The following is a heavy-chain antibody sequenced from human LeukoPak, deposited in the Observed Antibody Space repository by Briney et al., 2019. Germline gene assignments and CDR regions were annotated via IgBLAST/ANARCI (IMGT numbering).Heavy chain of an antibody. D-gene: IGHD3-22*01. Sequence: SETLSLTCAVYGGSFSGYYWSWIRQPPGKGLEWIGEINHSGSTNYNPSLKSRVTISVDTSKNQFSLKLSSVTAADTAVYYCARSYDSSGYHYYYYYYMDVWGKGTTVTVS. V-gene: IGHV4-34*01. CDR3: ARSYDSSGYHYYYYYYMDV. CDR1: GGSFSGYY. J-gene: IGHJ6*03. CDR2: INHSGST.